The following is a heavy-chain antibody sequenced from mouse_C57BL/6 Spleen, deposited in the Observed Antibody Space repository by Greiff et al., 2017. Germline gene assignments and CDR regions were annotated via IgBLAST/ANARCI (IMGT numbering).Heavy chain of an antibody. J-gene: IGHJ1*03. D-gene: IGHD1-1*01. V-gene: IGHV1-53*01. Sequence: QVQLQQPGTELVKPGASVKLSCKASGYTFTSYWMHWVKQRPGKGLEWIGNINPSNGGTNYNEKFKSKATLTVDKSTSTAYMQLSSLTYEDSAFYYCARGEIYYYGSTWYFDVWGTGTPVTVSS. CDR3: ARGEIYYYGSTWYFDV. CDR1: GYTFTSYW. CDR2: INPSNGGT.